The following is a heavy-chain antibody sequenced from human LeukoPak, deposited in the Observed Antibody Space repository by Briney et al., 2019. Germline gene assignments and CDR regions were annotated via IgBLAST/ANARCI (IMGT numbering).Heavy chain of an antibody. Sequence: GGSLRLSCAASGFTFSSYAMHWVRQAAGKGLEWVAVISYDGSNKYYTDSVKGRFTISRDNSKNTLYLQMNSLRAEDTAVYYCARDRYFENYFDYWGQGTLVTVSS. V-gene: IGHV3-30-3*01. CDR1: GFTFSSYA. CDR2: ISYDGSNK. J-gene: IGHJ4*02. D-gene: IGHD3-9*01. CDR3: ARDRYFENYFDY.